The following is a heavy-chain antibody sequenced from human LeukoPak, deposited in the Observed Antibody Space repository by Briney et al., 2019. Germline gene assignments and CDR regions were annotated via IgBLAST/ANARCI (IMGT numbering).Heavy chain of an antibody. V-gene: IGHV3-11*01. CDR1: GFTFSDYY. Sequence: GSLRLSCAASGFTFSDYYMSWIRQAPGKGLEWVSYISSSGSTIYYADSVKGRFTISRDNAKNSLYLQMNSLGAEDTAVYYCARILRHIAAAVRSAWFDPWGQGTLITVSS. J-gene: IGHJ5*02. D-gene: IGHD6-13*01. CDR2: ISSSGSTI. CDR3: ARILRHIAAAVRSAWFDP.